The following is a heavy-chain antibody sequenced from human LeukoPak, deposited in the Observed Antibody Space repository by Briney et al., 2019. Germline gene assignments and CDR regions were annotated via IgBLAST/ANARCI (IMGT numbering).Heavy chain of an antibody. CDR1: GFTFDDYA. CDR3: AKNAPITIFSYYYMDV. CDR2: ISWDGGST. Sequence: GGSLRLSCAASGFTFDDYAVHWVRQAPGKGLEWVSLISWDGGSTYYADSVKGRFTISRDNSKNSLYLQMNSLRAEDTALYYCAKNAPITIFSYYYMDVWGKGTTVTVSS. J-gene: IGHJ6*03. D-gene: IGHD3-3*01. V-gene: IGHV3-43D*04.